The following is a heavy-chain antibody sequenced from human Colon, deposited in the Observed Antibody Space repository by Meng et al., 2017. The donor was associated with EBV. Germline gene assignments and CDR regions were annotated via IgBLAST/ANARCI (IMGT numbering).Heavy chain of an antibody. Sequence: QVLLQQLGAGLLKPSATLSLTCTVNGGSFSGYVWSWVRQPPGKGMEWIGEVSHPGSANYNPSLKSRVTISVDASEKQFSLRLTSVTAADSAVYYCARVPTTGYKDHWGQGTLVTASS. CDR1: GGSFSGYV. V-gene: IGHV4-34*01. CDR3: ARVPTTGYKDH. J-gene: IGHJ4*02. CDR2: VSHPGSA. D-gene: IGHD3-9*01.